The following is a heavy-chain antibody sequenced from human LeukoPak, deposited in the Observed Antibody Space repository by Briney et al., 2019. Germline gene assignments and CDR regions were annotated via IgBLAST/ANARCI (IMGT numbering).Heavy chain of an antibody. CDR3: ARAYSGYDPFDY. CDR1: GGSISSSSYY. CDR2: IYYSGST. D-gene: IGHD5-12*01. J-gene: IGHJ4*02. V-gene: IGHV4-39*07. Sequence: SETLSLTCTVSGGSISSSSYYWGWIRQPPGEGLEWIGSIYYSGSTYYNPSLKSRVTISVDKSKNQFSLKLSSVTAADTAVYYCARAYSGYDPFDYWGQGTLVTVSS.